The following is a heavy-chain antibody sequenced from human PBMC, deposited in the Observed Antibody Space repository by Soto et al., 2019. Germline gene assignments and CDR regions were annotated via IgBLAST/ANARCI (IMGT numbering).Heavy chain of an antibody. CDR1: GFTFSTNL. CDR3: AKAGAGVDNGNY. V-gene: IGHV3-74*01. D-gene: IGHD3-3*01. Sequence: EVQLAEAGGGVVQPGGSLRLSCAASGFTFSTNLMHWVRQGPGKGLVLVSRINSDGTNAAYADSVQGRFTISRDNAKNTLYLQMNSPTCEDTAVYYCAKAGAGVDNGNYGGQATLFTVSS. CDR2: INSDGTNA. J-gene: IGHJ4*02.